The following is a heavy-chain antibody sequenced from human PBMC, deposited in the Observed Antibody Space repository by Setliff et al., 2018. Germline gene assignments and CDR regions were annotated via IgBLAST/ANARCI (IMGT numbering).Heavy chain of an antibody. CDR2: INAGNGNT. CDR1: GYTFTSYA. Sequence: VASVKVSCKASGYTFTSYAMHWVRQAPGQRLEWMGWINAGNGNTKYSQKFQGRVTITRDTSASTAYMELSSLRSEDTAVYYCARLWISYESNTYFYPKYFDFWGQGTLVTVSS. CDR3: ARLWISYESNTYFYPKYFDF. D-gene: IGHD3-22*01. V-gene: IGHV1-3*01. J-gene: IGHJ4*02.